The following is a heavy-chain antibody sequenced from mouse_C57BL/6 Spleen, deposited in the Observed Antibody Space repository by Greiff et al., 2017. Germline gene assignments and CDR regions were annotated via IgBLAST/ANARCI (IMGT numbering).Heavy chain of an antibody. J-gene: IGHJ1*03. CDR3: ARRIYYDYDEGYFDV. CDR2: IYPRSGNT. D-gene: IGHD2-4*01. V-gene: IGHV1-81*01. Sequence: QVQLQQSGAELARPGASVKLSCKASGYTFTSYGISWVKQRTGQGLEWIGEIYPRSGNTYYNEKFKGKATLTADKSSSTAYMELRSLTSEDSAVYFCARRIYYDYDEGYFDVWGTGTTVTGSS. CDR1: GYTFTSYG.